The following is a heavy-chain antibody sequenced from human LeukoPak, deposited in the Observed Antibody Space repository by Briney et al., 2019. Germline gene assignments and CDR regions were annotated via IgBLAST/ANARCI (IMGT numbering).Heavy chain of an antibody. D-gene: IGHD3-16*02. Sequence: GGSLRLSCAASGFPFRIYAMSYVRQAPGKGLEWVSAHGGRTNNTYSADSVKSRSTISSDNPNNTLHLQMNSLSADDKAVSYCAKELSSEGFFDYWGQGTLVAVSS. J-gene: IGHJ4*02. V-gene: IGHV3-23*01. CDR3: AKELSSEGFFDY. CDR1: GFPFRIYA. CDR2: HGGRTNNT.